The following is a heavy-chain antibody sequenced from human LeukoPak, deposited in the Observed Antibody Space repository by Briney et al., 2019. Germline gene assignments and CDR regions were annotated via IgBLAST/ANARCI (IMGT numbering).Heavy chain of an antibody. CDR1: GYTFTGYY. V-gene: IGHV1-2*04. J-gene: IGHJ5*02. Sequence: ASVKVSCKASGYTFTGYYMHWVRQAPGQGLEWMGWINPNSGGTSYAQKFQGWVTMTRDTSISTAYMELSRLRSDDTAVYYCARDHGIAAAAGTSFIVLGFDPWGQGTLVTVSS. CDR3: ARDHGIAAAAGTSFIVLGFDP. CDR2: INPNSGGT. D-gene: IGHD6-13*01.